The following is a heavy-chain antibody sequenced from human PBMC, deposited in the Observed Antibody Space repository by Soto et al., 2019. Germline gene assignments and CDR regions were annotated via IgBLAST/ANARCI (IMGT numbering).Heavy chain of an antibody. CDR1: GYTFTAFF. CDR2: MKPNSGGT. V-gene: IGHV1-2*02. J-gene: IGHJ4*02. D-gene: IGHD5-12*01. Sequence: GASVKVSCKAAGYTFTAFFVHWVRQAPGQGLEWMGCMKPNSGGTKYAQKFQGRVTMTRDTSINTAYMELRRLRSDDTAVYFCARTDGYDYIPYYWGQGTLVTVSS. CDR3: ARTDGYDYIPYY.